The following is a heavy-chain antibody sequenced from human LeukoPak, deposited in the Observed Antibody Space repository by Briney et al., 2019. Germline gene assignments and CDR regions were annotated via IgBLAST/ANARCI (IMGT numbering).Heavy chain of an antibody. J-gene: IGHJ4*02. V-gene: IGHV1-18*01. CDR2: ISVYNGNT. CDR1: GYTFANFG. Sequence: GASVKVSCKASGYTFANFGITWVRQAPGQGLEWMGWISVYNGNTNYAQNLQGRVTLTTDTSTSTAYMELRSLRSDDTALYYCASRCSSSSCYMVHWGQGTLVTVSS. D-gene: IGHD2-2*02. CDR3: ASRCSSSSCYMVH.